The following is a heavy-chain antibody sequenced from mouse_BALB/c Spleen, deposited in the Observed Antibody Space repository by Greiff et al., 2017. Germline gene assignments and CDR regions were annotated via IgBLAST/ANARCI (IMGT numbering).Heavy chain of an antibody. V-gene: IGHV1-4*01. Sequence: QVQLQQSGAELARPGASVKMSCKASGYTFTSYTMHWVKQRPGQGLEWIGYINPSSGYTNYNQKFKDKATLTADKSSSTAYMQLSSLTSEDSAVYYCAIEKGYYAMDYWGQGTSVTVSS. CDR1: GYTFTSYT. CDR3: AIEKGYYAMDY. J-gene: IGHJ4*01. CDR2: INPSSGYT.